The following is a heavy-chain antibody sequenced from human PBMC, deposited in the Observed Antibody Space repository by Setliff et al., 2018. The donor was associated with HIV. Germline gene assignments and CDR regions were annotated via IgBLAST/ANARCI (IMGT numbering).Heavy chain of an antibody. CDR2: IYYSGTT. Sequence: SETLSLTCTVSGGSINSGNNYWSWIRQHPGKGLEWIGFIYYSGTTYYNPSLKSRVTISVDTSKNQFSLKLNSVTAADTAVYYCARYDMPSSDSSGYYYFDYWGQGTLVTVSS. J-gene: IGHJ4*02. CDR3: ARYDMPSSDSSGYYYFDY. CDR1: GGSINSGNNY. V-gene: IGHV4-31*02. D-gene: IGHD3-22*01.